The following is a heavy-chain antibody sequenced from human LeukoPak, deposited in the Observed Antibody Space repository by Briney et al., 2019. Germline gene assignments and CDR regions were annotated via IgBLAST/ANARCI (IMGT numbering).Heavy chain of an antibody. CDR1: GFTFSSYG. CDR2: ISYDGSNK. D-gene: IGHD4-17*01. V-gene: IGHV3-30*18. CDR3: AKALNYGNFDY. Sequence: GGSLRLSCAASGFTFSSYGMHWVRQAPGKGLEWVAVISYDGSNKYYADSVKGRFTISRDNSKNTLYLQMNSLKAEDTAVYYCAKALNYGNFDYWGQGTLVTVSS. J-gene: IGHJ4*02.